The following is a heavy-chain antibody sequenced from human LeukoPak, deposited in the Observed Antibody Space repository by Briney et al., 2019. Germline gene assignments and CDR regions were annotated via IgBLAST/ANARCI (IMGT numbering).Heavy chain of an antibody. CDR3: AKHGARDGYNYPDY. CDR2: ISGSGDFT. J-gene: IGHJ4*02. V-gene: IGHV3-23*01. D-gene: IGHD5-24*01. Sequence: GGSLRLSCAASGFTFTNYAMSWVRQAPGKGLEWVSDISGSGDFTYYADSVKGRFTISRDKSKNTLYLQMNSLRAEDTAVYYCAKHGARDGYNYPDYWGQGTLVTVSS. CDR1: GFTFTNYA.